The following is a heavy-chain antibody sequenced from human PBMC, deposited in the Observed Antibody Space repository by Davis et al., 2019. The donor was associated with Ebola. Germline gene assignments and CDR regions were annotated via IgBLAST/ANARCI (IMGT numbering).Heavy chain of an antibody. V-gene: IGHV3-43*02. CDR1: EFTFDQYA. Sequence: GESLKISCAASEFTFDQYAMYWVRQRPGKGLEWVSLISGDGDHTYYADSVKGRFTISRDNSKESLYLQINSLRSEDTALYFCARGPMPSWYADYYKYGMDVWGQGTTVTASS. D-gene: IGHD6-13*01. CDR2: ISGDGDHT. J-gene: IGHJ6*02. CDR3: ARGPMPSWYADYYKYGMDV.